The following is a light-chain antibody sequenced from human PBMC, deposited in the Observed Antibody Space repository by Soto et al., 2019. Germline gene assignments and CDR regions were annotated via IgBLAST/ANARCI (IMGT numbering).Light chain of an antibody. J-gene: IGLJ2*01. CDR1: SSDVGSYNL. V-gene: IGLV2-23*01. CDR3: CSYANSRTVA. Sequence: QSALTQPASVSGSPGQSITISCTGTSSDVGSYNLVSWYQQHPGKAPKLMIYDGTQRPSGVSNRFSGSKSGNTASLTISGLQAEDEADYYCCSYANSRTVAFGGGTKVTVL. CDR2: DGT.